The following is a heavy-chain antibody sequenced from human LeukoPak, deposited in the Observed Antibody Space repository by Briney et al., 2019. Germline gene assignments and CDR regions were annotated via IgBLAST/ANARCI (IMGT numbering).Heavy chain of an antibody. V-gene: IGHV1-3*01. J-gene: IGHJ4*02. D-gene: IGHD1-26*01. CDR3: ARDIGGSYSRRRLFDY. CDR2: INAGNGNT. CDR1: GYTFTSYA. Sequence: GASVKVSCKASGYTFTSYAMHWVRQAPGQRLEWMGWINAGNGNTKYSQEFQGRVTMTTDTSTSTAYMELRSLRSDDTAVYYCARDIGGSYSRRRLFDYWGQGTLVTVSS.